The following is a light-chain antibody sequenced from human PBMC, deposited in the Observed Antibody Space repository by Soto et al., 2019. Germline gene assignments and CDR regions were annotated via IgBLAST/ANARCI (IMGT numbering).Light chain of an antibody. V-gene: IGKV3D-20*02. Sequence: EILLTQSPGTLSLSPGERATLSCRASQSVSSSYLAWYQQKPGQAPRLFIYDASNRATGIPARFSGSGSGTDFTLTISSLEPEDFAGYYCQQRSKWPITFGQGTRLEIK. J-gene: IGKJ5*01. CDR2: DAS. CDR1: QSVSSSY. CDR3: QQRSKWPIT.